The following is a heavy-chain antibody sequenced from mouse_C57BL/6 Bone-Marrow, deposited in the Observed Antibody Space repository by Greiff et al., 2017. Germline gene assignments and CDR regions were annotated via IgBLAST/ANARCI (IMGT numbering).Heavy chain of an antibody. CDR1: GYTFTSYW. Sequence: VQLQQPGAELVRPGSSVKLSCKASGYTFTSYWMHWVKQRPIQGLEWIGTIDPSDSETHYNQKFKDKATLTVDKTSRTAYMQLSSLTSEDSAVYYCARGYSKDYWGQGTTLTVSS. CDR2: IDPSDSET. D-gene: IGHD2-5*01. CDR3: ARGYSKDY. J-gene: IGHJ2*01. V-gene: IGHV1-52*01.